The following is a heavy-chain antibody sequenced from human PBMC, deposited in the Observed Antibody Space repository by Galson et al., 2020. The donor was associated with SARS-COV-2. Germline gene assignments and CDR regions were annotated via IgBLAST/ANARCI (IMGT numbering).Heavy chain of an antibody. CDR2: IKQAGSEK. J-gene: IGHJ6*02. Sequence: AGSLRLSCAASGFTFSSYWMSWVRHAPGPGLEWVANIKQAGSEKYYVDSVKGRFTISRDNAKNSLYLQMNSLRAEDTAVYYCARDGLYITMVRGVIITPDYYCGMGVWGQGTTVTVSS. CDR3: ARDGLYITMVRGVIITPDYYCGMGV. V-gene: IGHV3-7*01. D-gene: IGHD3-10*01. CDR1: GFTFSSYW.